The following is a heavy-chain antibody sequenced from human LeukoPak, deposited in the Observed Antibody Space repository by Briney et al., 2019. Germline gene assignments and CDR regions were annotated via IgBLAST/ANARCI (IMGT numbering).Heavy chain of an antibody. Sequence: GGSLRLSCAASGFTFNTYPMSWVGQAPGKGLEWVSVIGGSGGDTYYADSVKGRFTISRDNSKNTLYLQMNSLRAEDTAVYYCATSSGWYPKYFDYWGQGTLVTVSS. CDR1: GFTFNTYP. CDR3: ATSSGWYPKYFDY. J-gene: IGHJ4*02. CDR2: IGGSGGDT. D-gene: IGHD6-19*01. V-gene: IGHV3-23*01.